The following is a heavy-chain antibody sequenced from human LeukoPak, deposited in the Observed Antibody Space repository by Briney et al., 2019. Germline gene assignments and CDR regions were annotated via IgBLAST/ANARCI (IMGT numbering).Heavy chain of an antibody. D-gene: IGHD1-26*01. CDR2: ISYDGSNK. Sequence: AGGSLRLSCAASGFTFSSYAMHWVRQAPGKGLEWVAVISYDGSNKYYADSVKGRFTISRDNSKNTLYLQMNSLRAEDTAVYYCARGGLKEWELPAGWGQGTLVTVSS. V-gene: IGHV3-30-3*01. J-gene: IGHJ4*02. CDR3: ARGGLKEWELPAG. CDR1: GFTFSSYA.